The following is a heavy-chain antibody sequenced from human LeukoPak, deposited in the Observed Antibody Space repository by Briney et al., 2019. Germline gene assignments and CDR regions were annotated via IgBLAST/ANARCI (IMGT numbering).Heavy chain of an antibody. CDR3: ARRAIPYYDFWSGYLIPPGWFDP. Sequence: PSETLSLTCAVYGGSFSGYYWSWIRQPPGKGLEWIGEINHSGSTNYNPSLKSRVTISVDTSKNQFSLKLSSVTAADTAVYYCARRAIPYYDFWSGYLIPPGWFDPWGQGTLVTVSS. D-gene: IGHD3-3*01. J-gene: IGHJ5*02. CDR2: INHSGST. V-gene: IGHV4-34*01. CDR1: GGSFSGYY.